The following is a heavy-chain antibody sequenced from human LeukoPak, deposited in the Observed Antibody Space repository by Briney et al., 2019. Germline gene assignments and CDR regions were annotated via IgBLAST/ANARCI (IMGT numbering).Heavy chain of an antibody. Sequence: ASVKVSCKASGYIFTDYYTHWVRQAPGQGLEWMGWINSNSGGTNYAQRFQGRVTMARDTSISTAYMELSRLRSDDTAVYYCARQVLIVGGRYGMDVWGQGTTVTVSS. CDR2: INSNSGGT. CDR1: GYIFTDYY. V-gene: IGHV1-2*02. CDR3: ARQVLIVGGRYGMDV. D-gene: IGHD3-22*01. J-gene: IGHJ6*02.